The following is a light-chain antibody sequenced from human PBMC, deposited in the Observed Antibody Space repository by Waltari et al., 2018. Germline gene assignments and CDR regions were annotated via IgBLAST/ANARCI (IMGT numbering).Light chain of an antibody. J-gene: IGKJ4*01. CDR1: QSINNF. CDR2: AAS. CDR3: QQSHSIPLT. Sequence: DIQMTQSPSSLSASVADRVTITCRASQSINNFLNWYQQTQGKAPKLLIYAASNLHSAVPSRFSDSGSGTEFTLTISSLQPEDFATYFCQQSHSIPLTFGGGTKVEI. V-gene: IGKV1-39*01.